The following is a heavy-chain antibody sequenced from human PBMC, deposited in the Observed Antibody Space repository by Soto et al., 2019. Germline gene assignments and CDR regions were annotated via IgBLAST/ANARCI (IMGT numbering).Heavy chain of an antibody. D-gene: IGHD2-8*02. J-gene: IGHJ4*02. CDR2: FYYSGNT. CDR3: ARDPYNTGPFFDY. V-gene: IGHV4-31*03. Sequence: SETLSLTCTVSGGSISGGYYWTWIRQRPGEGLEWIGYFYYSGNTYYNPSLQSRVTISVDRSKNQFSLKLSSVTAADTAVYYCARDPYNTGPFFDYWGPGILVTVS. CDR1: GGSISGGYY.